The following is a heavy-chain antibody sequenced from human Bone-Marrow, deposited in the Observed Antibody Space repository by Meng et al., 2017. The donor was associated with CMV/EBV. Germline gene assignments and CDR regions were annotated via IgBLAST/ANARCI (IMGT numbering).Heavy chain of an antibody. J-gene: IGHJ4*02. V-gene: IGHV1-69*10. CDR1: GGTFSSYA. CDR3: ARGFGYEFWSGYYPQGDY. CDR2: IIPILGIA. D-gene: IGHD3-3*01. Sequence: SVKVSCKAAGGTFSSYAISWVRQAPGQGLEWRGGIIPILGIAKYAQTFQGRVTITADKSTSTAYMELSSLRSEDTAVYYCARGFGYEFWSGYYPQGDYWGQGTLVTVSS.